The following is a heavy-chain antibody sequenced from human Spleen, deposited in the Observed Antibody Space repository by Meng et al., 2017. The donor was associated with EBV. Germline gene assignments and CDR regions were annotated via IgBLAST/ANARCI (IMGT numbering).Heavy chain of an antibody. CDR1: GDSVKSYY. J-gene: IGHJ2*01. V-gene: IGHV4-59*02. Sequence: QDPLQASSTGLVTPSQTLSLACLVSGDSVKSYYWSWIRQPPGKGLEWIGYIYYSGSSMYNPSLKSRVIMSADASKNQFSLKLNSVTAADTAVYYCAREGVATPGNWYFDLWGRGTLVTVSS. D-gene: IGHD6-13*01. CDR2: IYYSGSS. CDR3: AREGVATPGNWYFDL.